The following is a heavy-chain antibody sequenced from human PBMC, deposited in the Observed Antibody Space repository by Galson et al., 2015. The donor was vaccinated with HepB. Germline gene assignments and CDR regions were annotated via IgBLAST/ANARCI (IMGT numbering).Heavy chain of an antibody. CDR3: ARVRNWGKYFDY. D-gene: IGHD7-27*01. V-gene: IGHV4-34*01. J-gene: IGHJ4*02. CDR1: GGSFSGYY. Sequence: ETLSLTCAVYGGSFSGYYWSWIRQPPGKGLEWIGEINHSGSTNYNPSLKSRVTISVDTSKNQFSLKLSSVTAADTAVYYCARVRNWGKYFDYWGQGTLVTVSS. CDR2: INHSGST.